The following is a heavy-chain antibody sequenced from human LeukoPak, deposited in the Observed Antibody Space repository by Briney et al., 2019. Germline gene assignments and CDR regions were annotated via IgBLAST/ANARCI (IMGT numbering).Heavy chain of an antibody. CDR2: ISHSGSP. CDR3: ARVVRPQGDFDS. Sequence: PSETLSLTCAVSGYSITTLSYGVWIRQPPGKGLEWIGSISHSGSPHYSPTLESRVTISRDTSENKFSLKMTSVTAADTAVYFCARVVRPQGDFDSWGQGTLVIISS. D-gene: IGHD2-15*01. CDR1: GYSITTLSY. V-gene: IGHV4-38-2*01. J-gene: IGHJ4*02.